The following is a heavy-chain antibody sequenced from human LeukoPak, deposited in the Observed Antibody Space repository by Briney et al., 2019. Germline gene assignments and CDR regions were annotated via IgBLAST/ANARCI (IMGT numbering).Heavy chain of an antibody. Sequence: GGSLRLSCAASGFTFSSYAMHWVRQAPGKGLEWVAVISYDGSNKYYADSVKGRFTISRDNSKNTLYLQMNSLRAEDTAVYYCARGDYGFDYWGQGTLVTVSS. CDR2: ISYDGSNK. CDR3: ARGDYGFDY. V-gene: IGHV3-30-3*01. D-gene: IGHD4-17*01. CDR1: GFTFSSYA. J-gene: IGHJ4*02.